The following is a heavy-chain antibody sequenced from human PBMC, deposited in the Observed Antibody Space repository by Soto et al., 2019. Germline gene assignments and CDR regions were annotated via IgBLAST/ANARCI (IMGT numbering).Heavy chain of an antibody. D-gene: IGHD6-19*01. Sequence: QIELQESGPGLVKPSQTLSLTCFVSGYFIGAGGYYWSWIRHHPGKGQEWIGSFYSSGSIIYNPSLRSRVSITGDMSTNQFSMSLTSVTAADTARYYCARMYSSGSGWFHPWGQGTLVTVSS. V-gene: IGHV4-31*03. CDR3: ARMYSSGSGWFHP. J-gene: IGHJ5*02. CDR2: FYSSGSI. CDR1: GYFIGAGGYY.